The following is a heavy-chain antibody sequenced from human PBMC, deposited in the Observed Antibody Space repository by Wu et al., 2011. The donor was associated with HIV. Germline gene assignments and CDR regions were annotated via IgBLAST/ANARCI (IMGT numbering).Heavy chain of an antibody. V-gene: IGHV1-69*06. CDR2: IIPIFGTA. J-gene: IGHJ4*02. CDR1: SYV. Sequence: SYVSQLGATRPLDKGLEWMGRIIPIFGTANYAQKFQGRVTITADKSTSTVYMELSSLRSEDTAVYYCARQQYFDWPRGGFDYWGQGTPGHRLF. D-gene: IGHD3-9*01. CDR3: ARQQYFDWPRGGFDY.